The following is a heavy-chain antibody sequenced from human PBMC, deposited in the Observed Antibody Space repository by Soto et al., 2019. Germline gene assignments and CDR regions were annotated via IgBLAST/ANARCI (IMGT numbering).Heavy chain of an antibody. CDR2: ISSSNRTI. V-gene: IGHV3-48*02. CDR3: ARELWPLLQTGMDV. Sequence: EVQLVESGGGLKQPGGSLRLSCAASGFTFRSYSMNWVRQAPGKGLEWVSYISSSNRTINYEDSVKGRFIISRDNAKNSLYLQMHSLRDEDTAVYYSARELWPLLQTGMDVWGQGTTVTVSS. J-gene: IGHJ6*02. D-gene: IGHD2-21*01. CDR1: GFTFRSYS.